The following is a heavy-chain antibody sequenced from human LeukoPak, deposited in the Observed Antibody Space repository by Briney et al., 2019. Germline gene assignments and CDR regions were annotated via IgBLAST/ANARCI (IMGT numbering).Heavy chain of an antibody. CDR1: GGSISSTSYY. D-gene: IGHD2-2*01. V-gene: IGHV4-39*07. CDR3: ARSVVPAAMGGYYYYYMDV. CDR2: IYYSGST. Sequence: SETLSLTCNVSGGSISSTSYYWGWIRQPPGKGLEWIGSIYYSGSTYYNPSLKSRVTISVDTSKNQFSLKLSSVTAADTAVYYCARSVVPAAMGGYYYYYMDVWGKGTTVTVSS. J-gene: IGHJ6*03.